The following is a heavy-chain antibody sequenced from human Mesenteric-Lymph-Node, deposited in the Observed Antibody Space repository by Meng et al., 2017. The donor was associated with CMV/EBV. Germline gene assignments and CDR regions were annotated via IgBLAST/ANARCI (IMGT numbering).Heavy chain of an antibody. J-gene: IGHJ5*02. Sequence: SCKASGYTFIDSDLHWVRQATGQGLEWMGWMNPRNGNAGYAQKFQGRVTITRDTSITTAYMDLRSLRSEDTAIYYCARDSGWGWFDPWGQGTLVTVSS. V-gene: IGHV1-8*03. CDR1: GYTFIDSD. CDR2: MNPRNGNA. D-gene: IGHD6-19*01. CDR3: ARDSGWGWFDP.